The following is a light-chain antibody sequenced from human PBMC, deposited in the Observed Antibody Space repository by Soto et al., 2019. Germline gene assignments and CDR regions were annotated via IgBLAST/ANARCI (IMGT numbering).Light chain of an antibody. CDR1: QNVNSNY. CDR3: QQYGSSPGA. V-gene: IGKV3-20*01. Sequence: DIVLTQSPGTLSLSPGESATLSCRASQNVNSNYLAWYQQKLCQAPRLLIYGASTRATGIPDRFSGSGSGTDFTLTISRLEAEDFALYYCQQYGSSPGAFGGGTKVEIK. J-gene: IGKJ4*01. CDR2: GAS.